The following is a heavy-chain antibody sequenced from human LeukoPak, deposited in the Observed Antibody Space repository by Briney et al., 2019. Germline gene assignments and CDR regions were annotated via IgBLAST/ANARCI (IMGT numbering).Heavy chain of an antibody. D-gene: IGHD6-6*01. CDR3: AKDREVAARPRARVPTTTGDFDY. V-gene: IGHV3-30*18. J-gene: IGHJ4*02. CDR2: ISYDGSDK. Sequence: GRSLRLSCAASGFTFSSYGMHWVRQAPGKGLEWVAVISYDGSDKYYADSVKGRFTISRDNSKNTLYLQMNSLRAEDTAVYYCAKDREVAARPRARVPTTTGDFDYWGQGTLVTVSS. CDR1: GFTFSSYG.